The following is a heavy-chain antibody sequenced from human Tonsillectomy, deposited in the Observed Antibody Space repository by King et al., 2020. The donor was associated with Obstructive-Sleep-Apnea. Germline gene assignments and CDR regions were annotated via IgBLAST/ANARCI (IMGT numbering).Heavy chain of an antibody. D-gene: IGHD3-9*01. CDR2: IYYSGST. CDR1: GGSISSGGYY. J-gene: IGHJ4*02. Sequence: VQLQESGPGLVKPSQTLSLTCTVSGGSISSGGYYWSWIRQHPGKGLEWIGYIYYSGSTYYNPSLKSRVTISVDTSKNQFSLKLSSVTAADTAAYYCAGEEYDILTGYYKEAPDYWGQGTLVTVSS. CDR3: AGEEYDILTGYYKEAPDY. V-gene: IGHV4-31*03.